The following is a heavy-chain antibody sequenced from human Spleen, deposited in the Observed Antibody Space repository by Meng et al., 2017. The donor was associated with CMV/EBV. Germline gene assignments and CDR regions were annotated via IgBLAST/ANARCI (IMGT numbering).Heavy chain of an antibody. CDR2: ISVSNGKT. CDR1: GYTFLKYG. Sequence: VKFSCKASGYTFLKYGVSWVRQAPGQGLEWVGGISVSNGKTKTAEEFQGRVNMTTDTSTNTAYMEPRRLGTGDTAVYYCARVPSAEVGGSTTYYYYGMDVWGQGTTVTVSS. CDR3: ARVPSAEVGGSTTYYYYGMDV. D-gene: IGHD2-2*01. J-gene: IGHJ6*02. V-gene: IGHV1-18*01.